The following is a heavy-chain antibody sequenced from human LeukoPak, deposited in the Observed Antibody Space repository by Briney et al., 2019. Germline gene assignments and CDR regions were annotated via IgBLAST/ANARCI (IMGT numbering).Heavy chain of an antibody. CDR2: IYYSGST. CDR3: ARVFRDYYGSGSYYSTD. V-gene: IGHV4-39*01. CDR1: GGSISSSSYY. Sequence: NPSETLSLTCTVSGGSISSSSYYWGWIRQPPGKGLEWIGSIYYSGSTYYNPSLKSRVTISVDTSKNQFSLKLSSVTAADTAVYYCARVFRDYYGSGSYYSTDWGQGTLVTVSS. J-gene: IGHJ4*02. D-gene: IGHD3-10*01.